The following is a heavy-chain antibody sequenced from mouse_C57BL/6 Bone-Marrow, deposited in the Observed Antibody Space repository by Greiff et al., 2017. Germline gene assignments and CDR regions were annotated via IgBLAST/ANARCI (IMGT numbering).Heavy chain of an antibody. CDR3: VRHGTWYFDY. Sequence: EVQRVESGGGLVQPTGSLKLSCAASGFSFNTYAMNWVRQAPGKGLEWVARIRSKSNNYATYYADSVKDRFTISRDDSESMLYLQMNNLKTEDTAMYYCVRHGTWYFDYWGQGTTLTFSS. V-gene: IGHV10-1*01. CDR1: GFSFNTYA. D-gene: IGHD3-3*01. CDR2: IRSKSNNYAT. J-gene: IGHJ2*01.